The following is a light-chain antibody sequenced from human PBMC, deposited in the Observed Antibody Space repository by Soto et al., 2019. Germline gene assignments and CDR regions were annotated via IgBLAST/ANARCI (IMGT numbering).Light chain of an antibody. Sequence: IALTQSPATLSFSLGERGTLSCRASQSLSSYLAWYQQKPGQATRLLIYDASTRTPGIPARFSGSGSGTDFTLPISSLEPEDFAVYYCQQRSNWPPITLGQGTRLEIK. CDR3: QQRSNWPPIT. J-gene: IGKJ5*01. V-gene: IGKV3-11*01. CDR1: QSLSSY. CDR2: DAS.